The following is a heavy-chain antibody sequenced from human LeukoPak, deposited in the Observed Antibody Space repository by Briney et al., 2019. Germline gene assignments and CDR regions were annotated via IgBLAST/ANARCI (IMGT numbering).Heavy chain of an antibody. D-gene: IGHD3-10*01. CDR2: INHSGST. Sequence: SETLSLTCAVYGGSFSGYYWSWIRQPPGKGLEWIGEINHSGSTNYNPSLKSRVTISVDTSKNQFSLKLSSVTAADTAVYYCARDDFWFGELLLDYWGQGTVVTVSS. CDR3: ARDDFWFGELLLDY. J-gene: IGHJ4*02. CDR1: GGSFSGYY. V-gene: IGHV4-34*01.